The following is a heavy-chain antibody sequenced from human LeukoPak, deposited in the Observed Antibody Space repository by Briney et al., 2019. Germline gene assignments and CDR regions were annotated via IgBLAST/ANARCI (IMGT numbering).Heavy chain of an antibody. CDR2: ISGSGGST. V-gene: IGHV3-23*01. J-gene: IGHJ4*02. Sequence: GGSLRLSCAASGFTFSSYAMSWVRQASGKGLEWVSAISGSGGSTYYADSVKGRFTISRDNSKNTLYLQMNSPRAEDTAVYYCAKDHSIAADFDYWGQGTLVTVSS. D-gene: IGHD6-13*01. CDR3: AKDHSIAADFDY. CDR1: GFTFSSYA.